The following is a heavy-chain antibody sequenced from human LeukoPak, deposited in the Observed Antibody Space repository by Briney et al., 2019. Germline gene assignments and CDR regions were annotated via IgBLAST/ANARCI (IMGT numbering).Heavy chain of an antibody. CDR3: ASPDIVVVVAATYAFDI. V-gene: IGHV3-9*01. CDR1: GFTFDDYA. CDR2: ISWNSGSI. D-gene: IGHD2-15*01. J-gene: IGHJ3*02. Sequence: PGGSLRLSCVASGFTFDDYAMHWVRQAPGKGLEWVSGISWNSGSIGYADSVKGRFTISRDNAKNSLYLQMNSLRAEDTAVYYCASPDIVVVVAATYAFDIWGQGTMVTVSS.